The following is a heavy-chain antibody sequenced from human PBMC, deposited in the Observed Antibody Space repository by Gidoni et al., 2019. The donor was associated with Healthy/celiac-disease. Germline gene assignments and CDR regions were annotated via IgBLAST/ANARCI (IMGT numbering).Heavy chain of an antibody. CDR1: GFTFSSYW. Sequence: EVQLVESGGGFVQPGGSLRLSCAASGFTFSSYWMHWVRQAPGKGLVWVSRINSDGSSTSYADSVKGRFTISRDNAKNTLYLQMNSLRAEDTAVYYCARDPSIVGATCWFDPWGQGTLVTVSS. V-gene: IGHV3-74*01. D-gene: IGHD1-26*01. CDR3: ARDPSIVGATCWFDP. CDR2: INSDGSST. J-gene: IGHJ5*02.